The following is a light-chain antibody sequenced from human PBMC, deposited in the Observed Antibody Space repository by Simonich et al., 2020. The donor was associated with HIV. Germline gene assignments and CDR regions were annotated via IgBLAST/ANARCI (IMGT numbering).Light chain of an antibody. CDR1: QGISKS. Sequence: DIQMTQSPSSLSASVGDRVTITCRASQGISKSLAWYQQKPGKAPKLLLYGASRLESGVPSRFSGSGSGTDFTLTISSLQPEDFATYYCQQYYNTLFTFGPGTKVDIK. J-gene: IGKJ3*01. V-gene: IGKV1-NL1*01. CDR2: GAS. CDR3: QQYYNTLFT.